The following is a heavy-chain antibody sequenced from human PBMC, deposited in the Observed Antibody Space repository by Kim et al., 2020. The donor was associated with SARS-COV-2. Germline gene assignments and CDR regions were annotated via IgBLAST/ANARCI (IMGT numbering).Heavy chain of an antibody. CDR3: ARDRRGTLGYCSSTSCYTGTYGRDV. D-gene: IGHD2-2*02. Sequence: SVKVSCKASGVTFSSYAISWVRQAPGQGLEWMGGIIPIFGTANYAQKFQGRVTITADESTSTAYMELSSLRSEATAVYYCARDRRGTLGYCSSTSCYTGTYGRDVWGEGTTGTVSS. CDR2: IIPIFGTA. CDR1: GVTFSSYA. V-gene: IGHV1-69*13. J-gene: IGHJ6*04.